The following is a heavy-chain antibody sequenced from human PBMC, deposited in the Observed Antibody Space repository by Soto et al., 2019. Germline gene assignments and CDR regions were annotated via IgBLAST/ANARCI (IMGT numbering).Heavy chain of an antibody. D-gene: IGHD2-8*01. J-gene: IGHJ5*02. CDR3: VRRVFP. CDR1: GGSVSGGGYY. V-gene: IGHV4-31*03. Sequence: QVQLQESGPGLVKPSQTLSLACTVSGGSVSGGGYYWSWILQHPGKGLEWIEYIYYSKSTYYNPSLKTRVTIPLHSSKNQFSLKLTSVTAADTAVYYCVRRVFPWGQGTLVTVSS. CDR2: IYYSKST.